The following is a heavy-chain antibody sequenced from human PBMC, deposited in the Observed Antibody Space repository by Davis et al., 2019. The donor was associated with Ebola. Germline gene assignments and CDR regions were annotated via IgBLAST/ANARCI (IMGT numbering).Heavy chain of an antibody. Sequence: GGSLRLSCAASGFSFSSYAMHWVRQAPGKGLEWVSYISSSSSYTNYADSVKGRFTISRDNAKNSLYLQMNSLRAEDTAVYYCARDLGDIVLVLGGMDVWGQGTTVTVSS. CDR1: GFSFSSYA. CDR3: ARDLGDIVLVLGGMDV. CDR2: ISSSSSYT. D-gene: IGHD2-2*01. V-gene: IGHV3-21*05. J-gene: IGHJ6*02.